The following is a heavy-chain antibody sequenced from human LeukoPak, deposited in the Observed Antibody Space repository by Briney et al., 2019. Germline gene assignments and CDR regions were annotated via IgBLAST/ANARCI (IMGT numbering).Heavy chain of an antibody. D-gene: IGHD1-20*01. V-gene: IGHV4-4*07. CDR2: IYSSGST. Sequence: PSGTLSLTCTVSGGSISSYYWSWIRQPAGKGLEWIGRIYSSGSTNYNPSLKSRVTMSVATSKNQFSLKLSSVTAADTAVYYCARGYNWVSPTRKFYYMDVWGKGTTVTVPS. J-gene: IGHJ6*03. CDR1: GGSISSYY. CDR3: ARGYNWVSPTRKFYYMDV.